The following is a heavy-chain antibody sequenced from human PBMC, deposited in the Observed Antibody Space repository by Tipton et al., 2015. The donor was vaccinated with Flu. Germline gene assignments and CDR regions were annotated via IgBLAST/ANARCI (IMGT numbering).Heavy chain of an antibody. CDR3: VGHCSGGRCSHTFDI. J-gene: IGHJ3*02. V-gene: IGHV4-34*01. D-gene: IGHD2-15*01. CDR1: GGPFSGYY. Sequence: TLSLTCAVHGGPFSGYYWSGIRQPPGKGLEWIGQITHSGGTNYNPSLKSRVTISGDTSKNQFSLTLSSVTAADTAVFYCVGHCSGGRCSHTFDIWGQGTMVTVSS. CDR2: ITHSGGT.